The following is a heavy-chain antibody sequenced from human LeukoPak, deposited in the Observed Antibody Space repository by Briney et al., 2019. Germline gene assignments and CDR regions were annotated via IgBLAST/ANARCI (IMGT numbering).Heavy chain of an antibody. D-gene: IGHD3-22*01. Sequence: SETLSLTCTVSGGSISSYYWSWIRQPPGKGLEWIGYIYYSGSTNYNPSLKSRVTISVDTSKNQFSLKLSSVTAADTAVYYCARQKFYDSSGYEYWFDPWGQGTLVTVSS. CDR1: GGSISSYY. J-gene: IGHJ5*02. V-gene: IGHV4-59*08. CDR3: ARQKFYDSSGYEYWFDP. CDR2: IYYSGST.